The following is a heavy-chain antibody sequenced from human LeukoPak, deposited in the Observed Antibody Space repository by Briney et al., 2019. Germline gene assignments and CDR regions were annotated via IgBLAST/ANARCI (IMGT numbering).Heavy chain of an antibody. V-gene: IGHV3-11*04. J-gene: IGHJ3*02. CDR3: ARAFNDGFDI. Sequence: PGGSLRLSCAASGFTFRDYYMSWIRQAPGKGLEWVSYISSSGSRIYNADSVKGRFTISRDNAKNSLYLQTNSLRAEDTAVYYCARAFNDGFDIWGQGTMVAVSS. CDR1: GFTFRDYY. CDR2: ISSSGSRI.